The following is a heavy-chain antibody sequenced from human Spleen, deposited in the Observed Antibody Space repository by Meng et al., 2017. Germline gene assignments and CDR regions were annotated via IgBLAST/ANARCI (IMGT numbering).Heavy chain of an antibody. CDR3: ARSPIDKYDLSALPLDY. CDR1: GFTFSSYA. Sequence: GESLKISCAASGFTFSSYAMNWVPQAPGKGLEWVSSISSSSYIYYADSVKGRFTISRDNAKNSLYLQMNSLRVEDTAVYYCARSPIDKYDLSALPLDYWGQGTLVTVSS. V-gene: IGHV3-21*01. J-gene: IGHJ4*02. CDR2: ISSSSYI. D-gene: IGHD3-16*01.